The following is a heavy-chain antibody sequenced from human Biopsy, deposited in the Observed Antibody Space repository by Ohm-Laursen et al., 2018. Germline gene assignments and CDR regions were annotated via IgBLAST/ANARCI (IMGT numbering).Heavy chain of an antibody. V-gene: IGHV4-34*08. CDR2: INQAGTT. D-gene: IGHD2-15*01. CDR3: GNEVHGRDY. J-gene: IGHJ4*02. Sequence: SDTLSLTCAVFGKTFSDYQWSWIRRPPGKGLEWIGQINQAGTTNYSPSLKSRVSISADASKYEFSLRLTSVTAADTAVYLCGNEVHGRDYWGLGAQVTVSS. CDR1: GKTFSDYQ.